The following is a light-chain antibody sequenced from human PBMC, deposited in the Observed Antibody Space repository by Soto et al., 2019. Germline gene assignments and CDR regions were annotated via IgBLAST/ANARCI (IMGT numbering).Light chain of an antibody. J-gene: IGKJ4*01. V-gene: IGKV3-11*01. CDR2: GAS. Sequence: EVVLTQSPATLSVSPGAGATLSCRASQSVGSNLAWYQQKPGQTPRVLIYGASNRATGIPARFSGSGSGTDFTLTISSLEPEDFAVYYCQQRSNWLTFGGGTKVDIK. CDR3: QQRSNWLT. CDR1: QSVGSN.